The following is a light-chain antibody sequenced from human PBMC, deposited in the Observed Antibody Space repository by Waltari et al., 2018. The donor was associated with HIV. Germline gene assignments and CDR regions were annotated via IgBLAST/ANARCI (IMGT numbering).Light chain of an antibody. CDR1: SSNIEDNY. Sequence: QSVLTQPPSTSGTPGQSVNISCSGSSSNIEDNYVFWYQKLPGAAPKPLLFRNNQRPSDVPDRFSGSKSGTSASLAISGLQSEDEAEYFCAAWDDRLSSWVFGGGTRLTVL. CDR2: RNN. CDR3: AAWDDRLSSWV. J-gene: IGLJ3*02. V-gene: IGLV1-47*01.